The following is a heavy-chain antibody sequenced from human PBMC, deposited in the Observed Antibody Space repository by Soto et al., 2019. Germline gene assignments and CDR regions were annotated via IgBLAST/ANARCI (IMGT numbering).Heavy chain of an antibody. D-gene: IGHD6-6*01. CDR3: ASVRGSSSSNKLDY. Sequence: PSETLALTCAVYGGSFSGYYWSWIRQPPGKGLEWIGEINHCGSTNYNPSLKSRVTISVDTSKNQFSLKLSSVTAADTAVYYCASVRGSSSSNKLDYWGQGSLVTVSS. CDR2: INHCGST. CDR1: GGSFSGYY. V-gene: IGHV4-34*01. J-gene: IGHJ4*02.